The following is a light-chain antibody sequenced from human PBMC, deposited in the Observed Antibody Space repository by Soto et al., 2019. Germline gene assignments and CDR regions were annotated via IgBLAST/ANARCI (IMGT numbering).Light chain of an antibody. CDR3: TSWTTSTTMI. CDR2: DVN. Sequence: QSVLTQPASVSGSPGQSITISCTGTSSDIGAYNFVSWYQQHPGKAPKPMLYDVNIRPSGVSNRFSGSKSGNTASLTFSGLQAEDEADYYCTSWTTSTTMIFGGGTKLTVL. J-gene: IGLJ2*01. V-gene: IGLV2-14*03. CDR1: SSDIGAYNF.